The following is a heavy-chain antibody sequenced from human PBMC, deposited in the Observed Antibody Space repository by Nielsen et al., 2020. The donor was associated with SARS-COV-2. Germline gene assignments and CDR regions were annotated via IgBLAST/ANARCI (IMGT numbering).Heavy chain of an antibody. CDR2: LSSSEYST. Sequence: GGSLRLSCSASGFTFSTYAMHWVRQAPGKGLECDSSLSSSEYSTYYADSVKGRFTISRDNPKNTLYLQMSSLRPEDSGVYYCVRDFGGSSGYERDYWGQGTLVTVSS. D-gene: IGHD5-12*01. CDR3: VRDFGGSSGYERDY. CDR1: GFTFSTYA. V-gene: IGHV3-64D*09. J-gene: IGHJ4*02.